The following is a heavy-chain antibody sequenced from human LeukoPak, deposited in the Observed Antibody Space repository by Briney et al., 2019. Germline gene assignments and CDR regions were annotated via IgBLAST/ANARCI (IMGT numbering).Heavy chain of an antibody. D-gene: IGHD3-22*01. Sequence: SETLSLTCAVYGGSFSDYYWNWIRQPPGKGLEWIGEINHSGDTNYNPSLKSRVTISVDTSKNQFSLKLIAVTAADTAVYYCARGSLLGGVYYYPGQWGQGTLVTVSS. CDR3: ARGSLLGGVYYYPGQ. CDR2: INHSGDT. V-gene: IGHV4-34*01. CDR1: GGSFSDYY. J-gene: IGHJ4*02.